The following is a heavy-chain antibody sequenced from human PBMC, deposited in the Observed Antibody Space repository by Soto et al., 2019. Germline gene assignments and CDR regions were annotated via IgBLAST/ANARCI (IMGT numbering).Heavy chain of an antibody. CDR3: ASERSAQYFDF. V-gene: IGHV1-69*06. CDR1: GGSFSSHG. CDR2: IIPTFGTA. D-gene: IGHD1-26*01. J-gene: IGHJ4*02. Sequence: QVQLVQSGTVVQRRGSSVKVSCQASGGSFSSHGMAWVRQAPGQGLEWMGGIIPTFGTATYAPKFQGRVTITADKSTNTAYMELSSLRSEDTAVYYCASERSAQYFDFWGQGTLITVFS.